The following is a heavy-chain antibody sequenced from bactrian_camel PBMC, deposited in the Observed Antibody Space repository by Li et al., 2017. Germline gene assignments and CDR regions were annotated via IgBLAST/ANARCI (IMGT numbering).Heavy chain of an antibody. CDR3: AAHRLVCLGSRVFGEYDY. V-gene: IGHV3S40*01. D-gene: IGHD3*01. CDR1: GFTFSSYA. CDR2: IDAGGDST. Sequence: VQLVESGGDLVQPGESLRLSCATSGFTFSSYAMFWVRQAPGKGLEWVTAIDAGGDSTYYADSVKGRFTISKENAKNTVYLQMDSLKPEDTGIYYCAAHRLVCLGSRVFGEYDYWGQGTQVTVS. J-gene: IGHJ4*01.